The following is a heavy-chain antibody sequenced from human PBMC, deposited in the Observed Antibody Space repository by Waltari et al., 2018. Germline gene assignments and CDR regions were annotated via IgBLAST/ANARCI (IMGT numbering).Heavy chain of an antibody. CDR1: GGSISSHY. V-gene: IGHV4-59*11. D-gene: IGHD1-26*01. J-gene: IGHJ5*02. CDR2: IYSSGST. Sequence: QVHLQESGPGLVRPSETLSLTCTVAGGSISSHYWSWIRQPPGKGLEWIGYIYSSGSTLYTPSLTSRVTISIDTSKNQFSLRLNSVTAADTAVYYCAREGGGTYYRHRCFDPWGQGTLVTVSS. CDR3: AREGGGTYYRHRCFDP.